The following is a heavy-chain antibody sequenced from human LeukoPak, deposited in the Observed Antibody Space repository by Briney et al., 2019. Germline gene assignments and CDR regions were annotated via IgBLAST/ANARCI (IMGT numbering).Heavy chain of an antibody. Sequence: SSETLSLTCSVSGGSLSSHYWSWIRQPPGKGLELIGHIHDTGRTFYNSSLRGRVTISLDTSNNQFSLKLTSMTAADTAVYYCARFSSGCSTSSCYLTYWGQGTLVTVS. J-gene: IGHJ4*02. CDR3: ARFSSGCSTSSCYLTY. CDR1: GGSLSSHY. CDR2: IHDTGRT. V-gene: IGHV4-59*11. D-gene: IGHD2-2*01.